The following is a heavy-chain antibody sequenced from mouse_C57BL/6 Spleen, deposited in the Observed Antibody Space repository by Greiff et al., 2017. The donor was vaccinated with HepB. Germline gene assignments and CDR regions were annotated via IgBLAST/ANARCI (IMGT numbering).Heavy chain of an antibody. CDR1: GFTFSDYY. J-gene: IGHJ2*01. Sequence: EVKLVESEGGLVQPGSSMKLSCTASGFTFSDYYMAWVRQVPEKGLEWVGEINSDGSSTYYLDSLKGRFIITRDNAKNILYMQISSLKSEDTATYYWARGGGTVPSYFDYWGQGTTLTVSS. CDR3: ARGGGTVPSYFDY. V-gene: IGHV5-16*01. CDR2: INSDGSST. D-gene: IGHD4-1*01.